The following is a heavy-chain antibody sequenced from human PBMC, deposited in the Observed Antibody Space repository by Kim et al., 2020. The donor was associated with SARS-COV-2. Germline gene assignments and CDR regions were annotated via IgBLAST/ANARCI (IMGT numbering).Heavy chain of an antibody. Sequence: GGSLRLSCTASGFTFGDYAMSWVRQAPGKGLEWVVFIRSKAYGGTTEYAASVKGRFTISRDDSKTIAYLQMNSLKTEDTAVYYCTRAYGSGSPYWGQGTLVTVSS. V-gene: IGHV3-49*04. J-gene: IGHJ4*02. CDR1: GFTFGDYA. CDR3: TRAYGSGSPY. D-gene: IGHD3-10*01. CDR2: IRSKAYGGTT.